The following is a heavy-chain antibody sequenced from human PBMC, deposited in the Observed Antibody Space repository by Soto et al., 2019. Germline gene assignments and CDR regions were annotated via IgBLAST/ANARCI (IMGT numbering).Heavy chain of an antibody. Sequence: QVQLVESGGGVVQPGRSLRLSCAASGFTFSSYGMHWVRQAPGKGLEWVAVIWYDGSNKYYADSVKGRFTISRDNSKNTLYLQMNSLRAEDTAVSYCARDGYSSGWSGWFDPWGQGTLVTVSS. CDR3: ARDGYSSGWSGWFDP. V-gene: IGHV3-33*01. CDR2: IWYDGSNK. J-gene: IGHJ5*02. CDR1: GFTFSSYG. D-gene: IGHD6-19*01.